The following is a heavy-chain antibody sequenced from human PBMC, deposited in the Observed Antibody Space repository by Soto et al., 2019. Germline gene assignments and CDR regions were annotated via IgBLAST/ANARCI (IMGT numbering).Heavy chain of an antibody. D-gene: IGHD5-12*01. CDR2: INTYNGMT. CDR1: GYTFINYH. Sequence: QVQLVQSGGEVKKPGASVTVSCKASGYTFINYHITWVRQAPGQGLEWMAWINTYNGMTDYAQTFQGRVTMTRATPTSTAYMELRNLASDDTVVYCWEKSPRGEMATDWGQGTLVSVSS. J-gene: IGHJ4*02. V-gene: IGHV1-18*01. CDR3: EKSPRGEMATD.